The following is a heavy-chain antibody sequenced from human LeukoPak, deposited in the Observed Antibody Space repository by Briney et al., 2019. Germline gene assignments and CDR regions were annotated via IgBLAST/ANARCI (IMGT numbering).Heavy chain of an antibody. D-gene: IGHD3-9*01. CDR2: ISYDGSNK. CDR3: ARGRDFRYYDILF. Sequence: GGSLRLSCAASGFTFSSYAMHWVRQAPGKGLEWVAVISYDGSNKYYADSVKGRFTISRDNSKNTLYLQMNSLRAEDTAVYYCARGRDFRYYDILFWGQGTLVTVSS. J-gene: IGHJ4*02. CDR1: GFTFSSYA. V-gene: IGHV3-30-3*01.